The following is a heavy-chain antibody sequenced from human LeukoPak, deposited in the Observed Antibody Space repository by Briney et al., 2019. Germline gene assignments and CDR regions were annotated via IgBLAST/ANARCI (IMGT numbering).Heavy chain of an antibody. CDR3: AAVTAVAGMAFDI. J-gene: IGHJ3*02. V-gene: IGHV1-58*02. D-gene: IGHD6-19*01. Sequence: SVKVSCKASGFTFTSSAMQWVRQARGQRLEWIGWIVVGSGNTNYAQKFQERVTITRDMSTSTAYMELSSLRSEDTAVYCCAAVTAVAGMAFDIWGQGTMVTVSS. CDR2: IVVGSGNT. CDR1: GFTFTSSA.